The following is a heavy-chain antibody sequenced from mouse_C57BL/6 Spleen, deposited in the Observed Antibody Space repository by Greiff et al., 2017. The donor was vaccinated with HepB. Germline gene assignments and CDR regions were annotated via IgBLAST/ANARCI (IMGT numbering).Heavy chain of an antibody. Sequence: VQLKQSGPELVKPGASVKISCKASGYSFTGYYMNWVKQSPEKSLEWIGEINPSTGGTTYNQKFKAKATLTVDKSSSTAYMQLKSLTSEDSAVYYCARRGDYDWAWFAYWGQGTLVTVSA. J-gene: IGHJ3*01. CDR2: INPSTGGT. CDR1: GYSFTGYY. V-gene: IGHV1-42*01. CDR3: ARRGDYDWAWFAY. D-gene: IGHD2-4*01.